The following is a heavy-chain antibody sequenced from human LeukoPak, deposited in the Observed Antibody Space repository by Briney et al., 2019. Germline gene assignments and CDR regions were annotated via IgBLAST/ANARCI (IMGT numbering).Heavy chain of an antibody. V-gene: IGHV3-74*01. CDR3: ARIRGDYYLDY. Sequence: PGGSLRLSCAVSGFTFSSYWMHWVRQAPGKGLVWVSRINSDGSSTTYADSVKGRFTISRDNAKNSLYLQINSLRAEDTAVYYCARIRGDYYLDYWGQGTLVTVSS. CDR2: INSDGSST. D-gene: IGHD3-16*01. CDR1: GFTFSSYW. J-gene: IGHJ4*02.